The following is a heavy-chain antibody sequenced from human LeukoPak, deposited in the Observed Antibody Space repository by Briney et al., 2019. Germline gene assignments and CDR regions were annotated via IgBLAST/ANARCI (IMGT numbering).Heavy chain of an antibody. Sequence: GASVKVSCKASGDTFTSYAISWVRQAPGQGLEWMGWISAYNGNTNYAQKLQGRVTMTTDTSTSTAYMELRSLRSDDTAVYYCARDYCSSTSCYKAFDYWGQGTLVTVSS. CDR1: GDTFTSYA. J-gene: IGHJ4*02. CDR3: ARDYCSSTSCYKAFDY. CDR2: ISAYNGNT. V-gene: IGHV1-18*01. D-gene: IGHD2-2*02.